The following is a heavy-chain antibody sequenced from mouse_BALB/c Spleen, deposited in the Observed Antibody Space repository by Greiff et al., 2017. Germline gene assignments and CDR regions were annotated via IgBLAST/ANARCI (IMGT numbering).Heavy chain of an antibody. Sequence: QVQLKESGPGLVAPSQSLSITCTVSGFSLTGYGVNWVRQPPGKGLEWLGMIWGDGSTDYNSALKSRLSISKDNSKSQVFIKVNSLQTDDTARYYCARPGYAMDYWGQGTSVTVSS. V-gene: IGHV2-6-7*01. CDR3: ARPGYAMDY. CDR2: IWGDGST. CDR1: GFSLTGYG. J-gene: IGHJ4*01.